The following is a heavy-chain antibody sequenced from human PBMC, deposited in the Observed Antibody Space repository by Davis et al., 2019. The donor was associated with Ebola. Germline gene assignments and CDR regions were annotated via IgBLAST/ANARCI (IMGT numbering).Heavy chain of an antibody. J-gene: IGHJ4*02. CDR1: GGSFSGYY. Sequence: PSETLSLTCAVYGGSFSGYYWSWIRQPPGKGLEWIGYIYYSGSTNYNPSLKSRVTISVDTSKNQFSLKLSSVTAADTAVYYCARAVGSLLDYWGQGTLVTVSS. CDR2: IYYSGST. V-gene: IGHV4-59*12. CDR3: ARAVGSLLDY. D-gene: IGHD3-10*01.